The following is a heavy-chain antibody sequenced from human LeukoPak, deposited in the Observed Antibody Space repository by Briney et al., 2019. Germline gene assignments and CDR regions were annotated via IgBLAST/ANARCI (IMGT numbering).Heavy chain of an antibody. J-gene: IGHJ4*02. Sequence: ASVKVSCKASGYTFTGYYMHWVRQAPGQGLEWMGRTNPNSGGTNYAQKFQGRVTMTRDTSISTAYMELSRLRSDDTAVYYCARTYYYDSSGYPPFDYWGQGTLVTVPS. CDR1: GYTFTGYY. D-gene: IGHD3-22*01. CDR3: ARTYYYDSSGYPPFDY. V-gene: IGHV1-2*06. CDR2: TNPNSGGT.